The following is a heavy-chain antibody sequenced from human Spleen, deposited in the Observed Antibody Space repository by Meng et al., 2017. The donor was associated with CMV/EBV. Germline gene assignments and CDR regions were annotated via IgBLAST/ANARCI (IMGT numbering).Heavy chain of an antibody. CDR2: IYSGGSGT. V-gene: IGHV3-23*03. J-gene: IGHJ4*02. Sequence: GESLKISCAASGFTFSSYAMSWVRQAPGKGLEWVSVIYSGGSGTYYADSVKGRFTISRDNSKNTLYLQMNSLRAEDTAVYYCAKMYRGGGTDDYWGQGTLVTVSS. D-gene: IGHD3-16*01. CDR3: AKMYRGGGTDDY. CDR1: GFTFSSYA.